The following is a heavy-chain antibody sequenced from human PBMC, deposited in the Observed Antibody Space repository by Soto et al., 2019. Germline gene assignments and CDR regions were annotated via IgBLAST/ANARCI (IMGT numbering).Heavy chain of an antibody. CDR1: GCSISSSSCH. CDR2: IKYSGTT. D-gene: IGHD6-25*01. J-gene: IGHJ4*02. CDR3: ARDAAEYYFDY. V-gene: IGHV4-39*06. Sequence: SETLSLTCTFSGCSISSSSCHLGWIRQPPGKGLEWIASIKYSGTTFYNPSLKGRVTLSVDTSKNQFALKLSSVTAADTAVYYCARDAAEYYFDYWGQGTLVTVSS.